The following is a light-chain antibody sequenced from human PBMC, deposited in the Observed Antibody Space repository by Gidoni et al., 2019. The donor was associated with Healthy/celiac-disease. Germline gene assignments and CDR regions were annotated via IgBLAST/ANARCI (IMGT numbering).Light chain of an antibody. V-gene: IGKV1-13*02. J-gene: IGKJ5*01. Sequence: AIQLTQSPSSLSASVGDRVTITCRASQGIRSALAWYQQKPGKPPKLLSYDASSLESGVPSRFSGSGSGTDITLTISSLQPEDFATYNCEQFNSYPLTFGQXTRLEIK. CDR3: EQFNSYPLT. CDR2: DAS. CDR1: QGIRSA.